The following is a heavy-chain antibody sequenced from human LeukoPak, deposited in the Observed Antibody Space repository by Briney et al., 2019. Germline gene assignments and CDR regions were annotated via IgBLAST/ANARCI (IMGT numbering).Heavy chain of an antibody. V-gene: IGHV1-18*01. CDR3: ARDDSDLGYCSGGSCSFDY. Sequence: ASVKVSCKASGYTFTSYGISWVRQAPGQGLEWMGWISAYNGNTNYAQKLQGRVTMTTDTSTSTAYMELRSLRPDDTAVCYCARDDSDLGYCSGGSCSFDYWGQGTLVTVSS. CDR1: GYTFTSYG. D-gene: IGHD2-15*01. J-gene: IGHJ4*02. CDR2: ISAYNGNT.